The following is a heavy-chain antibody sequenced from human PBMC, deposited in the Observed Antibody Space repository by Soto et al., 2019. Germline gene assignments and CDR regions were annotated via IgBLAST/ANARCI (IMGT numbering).Heavy chain of an antibody. V-gene: IGHV2-5*02. CDR3: AHIVVAGLGYYFDY. CDR2: IYWDDDK. Sequence: QITLKESGPTLVKPTQTLTLTCTFSGFSLSSIRMAVGWIRQPPGKALEWLALIYWDDDKRYSPFLKSRLTITKDTSKNQVVLTMSLMDPVDTARYYCAHIVVAGLGYYFDYWVQGTLVTVSS. CDR1: GFSLSSIRMA. J-gene: IGHJ4*02. D-gene: IGHD6-19*01.